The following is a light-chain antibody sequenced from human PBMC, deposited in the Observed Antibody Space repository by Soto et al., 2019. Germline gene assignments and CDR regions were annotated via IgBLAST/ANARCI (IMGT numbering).Light chain of an antibody. V-gene: IGKV3-20*01. CDR1: QIVNSSY. J-gene: IGKJ1*01. Sequence: ETVLTQSPGTLSLSPGEGATLSCRASQIVNSSYLAWYQQKPGQAPRLLIYGVSSRATGIPDRFSGSGSGTDFTLTISRLEPEDFAVYYCQQYASSPRTFGQGTKVEIK. CDR2: GVS. CDR3: QQYASSPRT.